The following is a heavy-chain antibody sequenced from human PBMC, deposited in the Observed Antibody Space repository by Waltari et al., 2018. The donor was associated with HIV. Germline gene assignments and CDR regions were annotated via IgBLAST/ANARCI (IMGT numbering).Heavy chain of an antibody. CDR3: ASAKRCGTECLDALDV. Sequence: QVQLQQWGAGLLKPSETLSLSCAVYGGSFSSYYWNWIRQFPGKGPEWLGQINQTGNTNFNPSLKSRFTIAVDTSKNQFSLRVTSMTAADTAVYYCASAKRCGTECLDALDVWGQGTMVSVSS. J-gene: IGHJ3*01. D-gene: IGHD2-15*01. CDR1: GGSFSSYY. CDR2: INQTGNT. V-gene: IGHV4-34*01.